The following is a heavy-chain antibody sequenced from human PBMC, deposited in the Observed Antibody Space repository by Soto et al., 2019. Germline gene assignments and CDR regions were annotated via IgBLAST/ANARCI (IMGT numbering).Heavy chain of an antibody. D-gene: IGHD3-10*01. V-gene: IGHV4-39*01. J-gene: IGHJ4*02. CDR1: GGSISSSSYY. Sequence: QLQLQESGPGLVKPSETLSLTCTVSGGSISSSSYYWGWIRQPPGKGLEWIGSIYYSGSTYYNPSLKSRVTISVDSSKNQFSLKLSSVTAADTAVYYCARHAPHWDGSGSYRVSYYFDYWGQGTLVTVSS. CDR2: IYYSGST. CDR3: ARHAPHWDGSGSYRVSYYFDY.